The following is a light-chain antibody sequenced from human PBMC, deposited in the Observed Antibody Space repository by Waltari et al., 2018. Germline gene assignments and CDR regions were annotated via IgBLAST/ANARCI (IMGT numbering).Light chain of an antibody. V-gene: IGKV3-20*01. J-gene: IGKJ1*01. CDR2: GAS. Sequence: EIVLTQSPGTLSLSPGERATLSCRASQSASSSYLAWYQQKPGQAPRLLIYGASSRATGIPDRFSGSGSGTDFTLTISRLEPEDFAVYYCQQYGSSPGTFGQGTKVEIK. CDR3: QQYGSSPGT. CDR1: QSASSSY.